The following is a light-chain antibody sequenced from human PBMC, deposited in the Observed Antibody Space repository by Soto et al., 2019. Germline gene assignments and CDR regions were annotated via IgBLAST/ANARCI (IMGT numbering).Light chain of an antibody. CDR2: AVS. V-gene: IGKV1-39*01. CDR1: QSITSY. Sequence: DIPMTQSPSSLSASVGDRVTITCRASQSITSYLNWYQHKPGSAPMLLIYAVSNLQRGVPSRFSGSGSGTDFTLTISGLQPEDLATYYCQQSYNTPYTFGQGTKLQIK. CDR3: QQSYNTPYT. J-gene: IGKJ2*01.